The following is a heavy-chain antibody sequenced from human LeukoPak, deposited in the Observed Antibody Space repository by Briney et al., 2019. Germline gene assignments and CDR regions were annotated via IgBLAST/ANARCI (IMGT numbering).Heavy chain of an antibody. Sequence: PGGSLRLSCAASGSTFRSYGMHWVRQAPGRGLEWVAFIRYDGNNKYYADSVKGRFTISRDNSKNTLYLQMNSLRTEDTAVYYCAKDRGNSWYASFDHWGQGTLVTVSS. J-gene: IGHJ4*02. CDR3: AKDRGNSWYASFDH. CDR2: IRYDGNNK. D-gene: IGHD6-13*01. V-gene: IGHV3-30*02. CDR1: GSTFRSYG.